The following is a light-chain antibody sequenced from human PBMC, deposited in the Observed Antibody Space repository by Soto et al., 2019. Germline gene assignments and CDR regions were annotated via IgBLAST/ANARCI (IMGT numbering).Light chain of an antibody. J-gene: IGKJ4*01. CDR1: QGIRNY. V-gene: IGKV1-27*01. CDR2: AAS. Sequence: DIQMTQSPSSLSASVGDRVTITCRASQGIRNYLAWYQQKPGKVPKLLIYAASTLQSGVPSRFSGSGSGTDFTLTISSLQPEDVATYYCQKYNSVPLTFGGGTKVDI. CDR3: QKYNSVPLT.